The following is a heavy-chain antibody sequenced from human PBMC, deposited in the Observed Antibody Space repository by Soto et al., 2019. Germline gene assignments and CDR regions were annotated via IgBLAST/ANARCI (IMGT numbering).Heavy chain of an antibody. CDR2: IYPGDSDT. CDR1: GYSFTSYW. V-gene: IGHV5-51*01. D-gene: IGHD6-13*01. CDR3: ARTSADGKTYYGMDV. Sequence: EVQLVQSGAEVKKPGESLKISCKGSGYSFTSYWIGWVRQMPGKGLEWMGIIYPGDSDTRYSPSFQGQVTISADKSICTASLQWSGLQASDTAMYDCARTSADGKTYYGMDVWGQGTTVTVSS. J-gene: IGHJ6*02.